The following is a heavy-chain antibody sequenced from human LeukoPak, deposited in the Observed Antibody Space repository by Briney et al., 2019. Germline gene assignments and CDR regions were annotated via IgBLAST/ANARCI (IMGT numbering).Heavy chain of an antibody. J-gene: IGHJ4*02. CDR2: IYYSGST. V-gene: IGHV4-59*01. Sequence: PSETLSLTCTVSGGSISSYYWSWIRQPPGKGLEWIGYIYYSGSTNYNPSLKSRVTISVDTSKNQFSLKLSSVTAADTAVYYCARGRPYYDFWSGYLFDYWGQGTLVTVSS. CDR3: ARGRPYYDFWSGYLFDY. D-gene: IGHD3-3*01. CDR1: GGSISSYY.